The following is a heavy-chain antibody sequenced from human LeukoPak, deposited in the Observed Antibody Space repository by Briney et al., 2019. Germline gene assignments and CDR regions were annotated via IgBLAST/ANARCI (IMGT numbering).Heavy chain of an antibody. J-gene: IGHJ4*02. Sequence: SETLSLTCAVHGGSLSGNYWSWIRQPPGKGLQWIGQGTHDGVTTYNPSLKSRVTISVVTPRNQVSLKVTSLTAADTAVYYCARGLNILDYWGQGTLVTVSS. CDR2: GTHDGVT. CDR3: ARGLNILDY. V-gene: IGHV4-34*01. CDR1: GGSLSGNY.